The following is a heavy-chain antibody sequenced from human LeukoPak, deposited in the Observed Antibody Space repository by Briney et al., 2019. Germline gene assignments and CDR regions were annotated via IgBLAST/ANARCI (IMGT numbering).Heavy chain of an antibody. V-gene: IGHV4-34*01. CDR3: ARGRYYDFWSGHRAYYFDY. J-gene: IGHJ4*02. D-gene: IGHD3-3*01. CDR1: GGSFSGYY. CDR2: INHSGST. Sequence: SETLSLTCAVYGGSFSGYYWSWIRQPPGKGLEWIGEINHSGSTNYNPSLKSRVTISVDTSKNQFSLKLSSVTAADTAVYYCARGRYYDFWSGHRAYYFDYWGQGTLVTVSS.